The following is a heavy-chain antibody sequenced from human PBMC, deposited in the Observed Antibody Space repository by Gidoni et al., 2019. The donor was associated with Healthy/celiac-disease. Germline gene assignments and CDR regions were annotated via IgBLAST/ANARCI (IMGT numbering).Heavy chain of an antibody. Sequence: TFSSYAMHWVRQAPGKGLEWVAVISYDGSNKYYADSVKGRFTISRDNSKNTLYLQMTSLRAEDTAVYYCARDRDHYYDQGTGAFDYWGQGTLVTVSS. V-gene: IGHV3-30*01. CDR1: TFSSYA. D-gene: IGHD3-22*01. CDR3: ARDRDHYYDQGTGAFDY. CDR2: ISYDGSNK. J-gene: IGHJ4*02.